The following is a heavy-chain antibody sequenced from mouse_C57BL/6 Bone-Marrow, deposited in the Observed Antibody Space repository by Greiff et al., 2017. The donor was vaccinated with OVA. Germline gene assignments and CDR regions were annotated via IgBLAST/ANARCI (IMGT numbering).Heavy chain of an antibody. CDR3: ARKSYDYAWFDY. CDR1: GFSLTSYG. J-gene: IGHJ3*01. CDR2: IWSGGST. V-gene: IGHV2-2*01. Sequence: VQLQQSGPGLVQPSQSLSITCTASGFSLTSYGVHWVRQSPGKGLEWLGVIWSGGSTDYNAAFISRLSISKDNSKSQVFFKKNSLQADDTAIYYCARKSYDYAWFDYWGQGTLVTVSA. D-gene: IGHD2-4*01.